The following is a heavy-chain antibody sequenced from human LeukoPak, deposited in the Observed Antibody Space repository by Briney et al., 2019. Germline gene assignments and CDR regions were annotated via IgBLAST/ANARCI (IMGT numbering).Heavy chain of an antibody. CDR1: GYTFTGYY. J-gene: IGHJ3*02. V-gene: IGHV1-2*02. Sequence: PGASVKVSCKASGYTFTGYYMHWVRQAPGQGLEWMGWINPNSGGTNYAQKFQGRVTMTRDTSISTAYMELSRLRSDDTAVYYCARGGLLQLERAGVGAFDIWDQGTMVTVSS. D-gene: IGHD1-1*01. CDR2: INPNSGGT. CDR3: ARGGLLQLERAGVGAFDI.